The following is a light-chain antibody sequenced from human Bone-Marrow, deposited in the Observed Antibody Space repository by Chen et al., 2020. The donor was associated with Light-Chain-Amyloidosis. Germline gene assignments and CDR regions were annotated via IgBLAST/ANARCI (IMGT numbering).Light chain of an antibody. CDR1: QSISSY. CDR3: QQSYSSPLT. V-gene: IGKV1-39*01. Sequence: LQMTQSPTSLAASVGDRVTITCRASQSISSYLNWYQLKSGSAPKPLIYATSSLQSGVPPRFSGSGSGTDFTLTISSLQPEDFATYYCQQSYSSPLTFGGGTKVEI. CDR2: ATS. J-gene: IGKJ4*01.